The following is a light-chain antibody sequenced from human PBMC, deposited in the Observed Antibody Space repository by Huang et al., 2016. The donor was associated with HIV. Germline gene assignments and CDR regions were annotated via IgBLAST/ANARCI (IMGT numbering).Light chain of an antibody. CDR1: QSITTY. J-gene: IGKJ2*01. V-gene: IGKV1-39*01. Sequence: DIQMTQSPPSLSASLGDRVTITCRASQSITTYLNCYRHKPGEAPELLIHATSTLQNGVPSRFSGGCSGTDFTLTITNLQPEDVASYYCQQSYNLPYTFGRGTKVDIK. CDR2: ATS. CDR3: QQSYNLPYT.